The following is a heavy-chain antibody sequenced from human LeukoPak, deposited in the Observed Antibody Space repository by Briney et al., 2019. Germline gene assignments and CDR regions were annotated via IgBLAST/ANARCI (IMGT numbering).Heavy chain of an antibody. J-gene: IGHJ4*02. CDR3: ARGDGYNFLDY. Sequence: PGGSLRLSCAVPGFIVTNNYMSWVRQAPGKGLEWVSVFYVGGATYYADSVKGRFTISGDNSENTLYLQMKSLRAEDTAVYYCARGDGYNFLDYWGQGTLVTVSS. D-gene: IGHD5-24*01. CDR1: GFIVTNNY. CDR2: FYVGGAT. V-gene: IGHV3-53*01.